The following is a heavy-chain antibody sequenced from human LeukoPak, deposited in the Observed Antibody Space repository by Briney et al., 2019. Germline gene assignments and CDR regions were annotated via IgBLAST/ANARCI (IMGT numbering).Heavy chain of an antibody. CDR2: INPNSGGT. D-gene: IGHD6-19*01. CDR3: ARPSSSGWYLNFDY. Sequence: ASVKVSCNASGYTFTGYYMHWVRQAPGQGLEWMGWINPNSGGTNYAQKFQGRVTMTRDTSISTAYMELSRLRSDDTAVYYCARPSSSGWYLNFDYWGQGTLVTVSS. J-gene: IGHJ4*02. CDR1: GYTFTGYY. V-gene: IGHV1-2*02.